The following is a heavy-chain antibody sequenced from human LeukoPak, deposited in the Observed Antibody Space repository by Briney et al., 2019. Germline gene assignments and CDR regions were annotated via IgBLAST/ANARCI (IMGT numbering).Heavy chain of an antibody. D-gene: IGHD3-10*01. CDR3: ARDRGFFLFDY. Sequence: GGSLRLSCAASGFTFGNHWMTWVRQAPGKGLEWLAHIKEDGSETAYVDSVRGRFTISRDNAKNSLYLQMSSPRDEDTAVYYCARDRGFFLFDYWGQGTLVSVSS. J-gene: IGHJ4*02. V-gene: IGHV3-7*01. CDR1: GFTFGNHW. CDR2: IKEDGSET.